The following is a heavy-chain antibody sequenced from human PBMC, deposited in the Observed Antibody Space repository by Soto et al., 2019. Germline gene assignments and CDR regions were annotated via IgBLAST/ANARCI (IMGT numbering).Heavy chain of an antibody. Sequence: SENLSLTYAVYGGSFSGSYWRWIRQPPGKGLEWIGEINHSARTNYNPSLKSRVTISVDTSKNQFSLKLSSVTAADTAVYYCARVANVLYRSSWDYWGQGTLVPVS. J-gene: IGHJ4*02. CDR3: ARVANVLYRSSWDY. CDR2: INHSART. CDR1: GGSFSGSY. V-gene: IGHV4-34*01. D-gene: IGHD6-6*01.